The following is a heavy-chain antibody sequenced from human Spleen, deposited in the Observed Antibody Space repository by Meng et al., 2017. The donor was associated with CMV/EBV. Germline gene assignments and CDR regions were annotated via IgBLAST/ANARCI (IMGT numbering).Heavy chain of an antibody. CDR1: FTFSSYA. CDR2: ISSGGGVS. CDR3: TKVGTRGGIVVVGSWFDP. J-gene: IGHJ5*02. D-gene: IGHD2-2*01. V-gene: IGHV3-23*01. Sequence: FTFSSYAMGWVRQAPGKGLEWVSGISSGGGVSYNAGSVKGRFTISRDNSKNTLYLQMNGLRADDTAVYYCTKVGTRGGIVVVGSWFDPWGQGTLVTVSS.